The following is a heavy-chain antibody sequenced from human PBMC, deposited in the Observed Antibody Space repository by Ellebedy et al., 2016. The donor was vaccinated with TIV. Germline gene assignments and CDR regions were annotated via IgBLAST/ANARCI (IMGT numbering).Heavy chain of an antibody. Sequence: GGSLRLSCAVTGFTSTTYSMNWFRQAPGKGLEWVSYISPNSTTIKYAGSVKGRFTIPRDSANNSLFLQMNSLRVEDTAIYYCARGRTLAWGQGTLVTVSS. V-gene: IGHV3-48*04. CDR1: GFTSTTYS. J-gene: IGHJ5*02. CDR2: ISPNSTTI. CDR3: ARGRTLA.